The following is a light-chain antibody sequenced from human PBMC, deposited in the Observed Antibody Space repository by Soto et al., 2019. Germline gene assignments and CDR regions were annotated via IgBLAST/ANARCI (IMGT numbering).Light chain of an antibody. V-gene: IGKV1-5*01. Sequence: VDRVTITCRASQSISSWLAWYQQKPGKAPKLLIYVASSLQSEVPSRFSGSGSGTDFTLTISGLEPKDFAVYYCQQYGSSPSTFGQGTRWIS. CDR3: QQYGSSPST. J-gene: IGKJ1*01. CDR1: QSISSW. CDR2: VAS.